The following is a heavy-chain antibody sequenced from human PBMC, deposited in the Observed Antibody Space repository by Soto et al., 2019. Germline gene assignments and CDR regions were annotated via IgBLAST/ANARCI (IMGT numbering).Heavy chain of an antibody. CDR3: ARDSGDTTLRQWGRSFHY. CDR1: GFTFTNYY. CDR2: INPSGGGT. Sequence: QVQLVQSGAEVKKPGASVKGSCKASGFTFTNYYIHWVRQAPGQGLEWMGLINPSGGGTCYAQKFQGRVTVTRDTSTGTVYMELSNLRSEDTAVYFCARDSGDTTLRQWGRSFHYWGQGTLVTVSS. D-gene: IGHD1-1*01. V-gene: IGHV1-46*01. J-gene: IGHJ4*02.